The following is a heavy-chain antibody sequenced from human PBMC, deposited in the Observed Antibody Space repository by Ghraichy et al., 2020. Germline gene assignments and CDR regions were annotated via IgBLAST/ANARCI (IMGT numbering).Heavy chain of an antibody. CDR1: GGSISSGGYY. CDR3: ARDRLVFRERAYYYDRSGYYNEGYFAL. CDR2: IYYSGST. D-gene: IGHD3-22*01. Sequence: SETLSLTCTVSGGSISSGGYYWSWIRQHPGKGLEWIGYIYYSGSTYYNPSLKSRVTISVDPSKNQFSLKLSSVTAADTAVYYCARDRLVFRERAYYYDRSGYYNEGYFALWGRGTLVTFPS. J-gene: IGHJ2*01. V-gene: IGHV4-31*03.